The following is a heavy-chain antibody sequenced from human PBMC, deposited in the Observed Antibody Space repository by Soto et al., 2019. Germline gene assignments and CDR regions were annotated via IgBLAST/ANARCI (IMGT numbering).Heavy chain of an antibody. CDR3: GRDWLGGSGSYYED. CDR2: INSDGSST. Sequence: PXGSLRPSSSASGFTFSSYWMHWVRQAPGKGLVWVSRINSDGSSTSYADSVKGRFTISRDNAKNTLYLQMNSLRAEDTAVYYCGRDWLGGSGSYYEDRGQGPLFPVSS. D-gene: IGHD3-10*01. V-gene: IGHV3-74*01. J-gene: IGHJ4*02. CDR1: GFTFSSYW.